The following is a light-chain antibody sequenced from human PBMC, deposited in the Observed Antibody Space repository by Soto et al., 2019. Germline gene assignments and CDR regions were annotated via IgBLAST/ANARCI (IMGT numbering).Light chain of an antibody. V-gene: IGLV3-1*01. Sequence: SYELTQPPSVSVSPGQTANITCSGDKLGNKYACWYQQKPGQSPVLVIYQDNKRPSGIPERFSGSNSGNTATLTISETQAMDEADYYCQAWDNYAAGVFGTGTKLTVL. J-gene: IGLJ1*01. CDR1: KLGNKY. CDR3: QAWDNYAAGV. CDR2: QDN.